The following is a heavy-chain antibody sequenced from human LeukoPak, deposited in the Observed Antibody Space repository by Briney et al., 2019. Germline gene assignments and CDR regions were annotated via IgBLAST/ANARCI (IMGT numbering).Heavy chain of an antibody. Sequence: GGSLRLSCAASKFTFTDSYMSWIRQAPGKGLEWVAYITSSGFTIYSADSVKGRFTISRDNAKNSLYLQMNSLRAEDTAVYYCARDRAFDWLYYFDYWGQGTLVTVSS. V-gene: IGHV3-11*04. D-gene: IGHD3-9*01. J-gene: IGHJ4*02. CDR2: ITSSGFTI. CDR1: KFTFTDSY. CDR3: ARDRAFDWLYYFDY.